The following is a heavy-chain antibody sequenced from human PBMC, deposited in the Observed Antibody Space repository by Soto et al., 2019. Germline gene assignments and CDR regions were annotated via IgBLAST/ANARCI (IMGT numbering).Heavy chain of an antibody. V-gene: IGHV3-7*01. CDR1: GFTFSSYW. CDR2: IKQDGSEK. Sequence: PGGSLRLSCAASGFTFSSYWMSWVRRAPGKGLEWVANIKQDGSEKYYVDSVKGRFTISRDNAKNSLYLQMNSLRAEDTAVYYCARDRIVVVPAAILSAYYYYGMDVWGQGTTVTVSS. CDR3: ARDRIVVVPAAILSAYYYYGMDV. J-gene: IGHJ6*02. D-gene: IGHD2-2*02.